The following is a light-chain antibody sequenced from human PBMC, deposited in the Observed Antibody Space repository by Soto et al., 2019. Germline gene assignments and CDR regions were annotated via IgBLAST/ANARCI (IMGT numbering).Light chain of an antibody. CDR1: SSDVGGYSY. J-gene: IGLJ1*01. CDR2: DVT. Sequence: QSALTQPHSVSGSPGQSVTISCTGTSSDVGGYSYVSWYQQHPGKAPELISYDVTERPSGVPDRFSGSKSGNTASLTISGLQAEDEADYYCCSYTGSYSYVFGIGTKLTVL. CDR3: CSYTGSYSYV. V-gene: IGLV2-11*01.